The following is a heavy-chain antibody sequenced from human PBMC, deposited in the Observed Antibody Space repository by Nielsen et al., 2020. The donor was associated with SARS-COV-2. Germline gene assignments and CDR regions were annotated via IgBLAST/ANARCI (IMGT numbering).Heavy chain of an antibody. J-gene: IGHJ4*02. D-gene: IGHD1-26*01. CDR2: INPYSGDT. Sequence: SVKVSCKASGYTFTDYYIHWVRQAPGQGLEWMGRINPYSGDTNYAQKFQGRVTMTTDTSTTTVYMELRSLRFDDTAVYYCARDDEAGANFVDSWGQGTQVTVSS. V-gene: IGHV1-2*06. CDR1: GYTFTDYY. CDR3: ARDDEAGANFVDS.